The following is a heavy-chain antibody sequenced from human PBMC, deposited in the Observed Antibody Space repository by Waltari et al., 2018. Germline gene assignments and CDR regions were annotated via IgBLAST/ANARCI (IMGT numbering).Heavy chain of an antibody. CDR1: GGSISSSSYY. CDR3: ASLGGGDSSGWYLSAFDY. V-gene: IGHV4-39*01. Sequence: QLQLQESGPGLVKPSETLSLTCTVSGGSISSSSYYWGWIRQPPGKGLEWIGSIYYRGGTDYNPSLKSRVTISVDTSKNQFSLKLSSVTAADTAVYYCASLGGGDSSGWYLSAFDYWGQGTLVTVSS. D-gene: IGHD6-19*01. J-gene: IGHJ4*02. CDR2: IYYRGGT.